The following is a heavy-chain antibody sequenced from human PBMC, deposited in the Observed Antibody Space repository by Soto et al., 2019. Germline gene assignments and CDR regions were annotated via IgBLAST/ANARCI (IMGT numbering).Heavy chain of an antibody. CDR1: GYTFTNYG. CDR3: ARGVGSGTYYNQYNWFGGRN. J-gene: IGHJ4*02. V-gene: IGHV1-18*01. Sequence: ASVKVSCKASGYTFTNYGISWVRQAPGQGLEWMGWINTYNGNTNHAQKLQGRVTMTTDTSTSTAYMELRSLRSDDTAVYYCARGVGSGTYYNQYNWFGGRNWGQGTLVTVSS. CDR2: INTYNGNT. D-gene: IGHD3-10*01.